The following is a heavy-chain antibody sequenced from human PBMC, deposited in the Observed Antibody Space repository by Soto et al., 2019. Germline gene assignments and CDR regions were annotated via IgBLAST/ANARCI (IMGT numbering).Heavy chain of an antibody. D-gene: IGHD4-17*01. CDR3: ARHYYGDYDHYYFDY. CDR2: IYYSGST. CDR1: GCSISSYY. Sequence: SETLSLTCTVSGCSISSYYWSWIRQPPGKGLEWIGYIYYSGSTNYNPSLKSRVTISVDTSKNQFSLKLSSVTAADTAVYYCARHYYGDYDHYYFDYWGQGTLVTVS. J-gene: IGHJ4*02. V-gene: IGHV4-59*08.